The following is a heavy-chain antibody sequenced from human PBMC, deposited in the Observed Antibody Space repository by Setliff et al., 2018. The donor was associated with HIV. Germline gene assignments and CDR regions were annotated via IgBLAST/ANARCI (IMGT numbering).Heavy chain of an antibody. J-gene: IGHJ4*02. CDR3: ALDPGYRRDY. V-gene: IGHV4-4*08. CDR1: SGSISSYY. Sequence: SETLSLTCIVSSGSISSYYWTWIRQPPGKGLEWIGYIYTSGSTNYNPSLKSRVTMSVDTSKNQFSLNLSSVTAADTAVYYCALDPGYRRDYWGQGTLVTVSS. CDR2: IYTSGST. D-gene: IGHD5-12*01.